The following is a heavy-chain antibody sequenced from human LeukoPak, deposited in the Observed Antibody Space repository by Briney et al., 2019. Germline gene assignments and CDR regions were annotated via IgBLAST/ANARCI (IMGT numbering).Heavy chain of an antibody. J-gene: IGHJ4*02. CDR2: MNVPRGST. CDR1: GFTFSSYA. D-gene: IGHD2-21*02. CDR3: AKADSARGVTLKPSIDY. Sequence: PGGSLRLSCAASGFTFSSYAMSWVRQARGKGLERVSVMNVPRGSTYYADSVKGQFTISRDNSKNTLYLQMNSLRGEDTAVYYCAKADSARGVTLKPSIDYWGQGTLFPVHS. V-gene: IGHV3-23*01.